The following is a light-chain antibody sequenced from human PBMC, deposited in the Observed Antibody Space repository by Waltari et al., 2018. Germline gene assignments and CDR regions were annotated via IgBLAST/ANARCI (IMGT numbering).Light chain of an antibody. Sequence: DIQMTQSPSSLSASVGDRVTITCRARQGISNYLAWYQQKPGKVPKLLIYAASTLQSGVPSRCSGSGSGTDFTLTISSLQPEDVATYYCQKYNSALPLTFGGGTKVEIK. J-gene: IGKJ4*01. V-gene: IGKV1-27*01. CDR1: QGISNY. CDR2: AAS. CDR3: QKYNSALPLT.